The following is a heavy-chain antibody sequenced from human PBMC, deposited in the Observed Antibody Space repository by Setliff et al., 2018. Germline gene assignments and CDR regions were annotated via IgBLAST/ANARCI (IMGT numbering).Heavy chain of an antibody. CDR1: GGSFSGYY. CDR2: INHSGST. CDR3: ARTDYSDGRYSMDV. Sequence: SETLSLTCAVYGGSFSGYYWSWIRQPPGKELEWIGEINHSGSTNYNPSLKSRVTISVDTSKNQFSLKLSSVTAADTAVYYCARTDYSDGRYSMDVWGKGTTVTAP. V-gene: IGHV4-34*01. J-gene: IGHJ6*03. D-gene: IGHD6-19*01.